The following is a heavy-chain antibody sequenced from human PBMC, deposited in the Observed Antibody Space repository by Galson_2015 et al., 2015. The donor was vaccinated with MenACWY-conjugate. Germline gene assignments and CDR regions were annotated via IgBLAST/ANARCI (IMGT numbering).Heavy chain of an antibody. CDR1: GFTFGSYT. J-gene: IGHJ5*02. CDR2: IYYRGAT. Sequence: LRLSCAAAGFTFGSYTMHWRRQPPGKGLEWVGCIYYRGATNYNPSLQSRATILLDTSRNQFSLILTSVTDAGTAIYYCALRRVEARPASVDNWLAPWGQGIRVTVSS. CDR3: ALRRVEARPASVDNWLAP. D-gene: IGHD1-26*01. V-gene: IGHV4-59*01.